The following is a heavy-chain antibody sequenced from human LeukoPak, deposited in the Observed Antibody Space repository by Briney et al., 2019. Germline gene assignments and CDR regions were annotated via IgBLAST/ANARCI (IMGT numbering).Heavy chain of an antibody. Sequence: SETLSLTCGVSGGPFSGYFWTWIRQPPGKGLEWMGEIIDSGTTNYNPSLESRVAMSVDTSKNQVSLRLSSVTAADTAVYYCATLYLVNAFDIWGPGTLVTVSS. V-gene: IGHV4-34*12. CDR1: GGPFSGYF. D-gene: IGHD2-2*02. CDR3: ATLYLVNAFDI. J-gene: IGHJ3*02. CDR2: IIDSGTT.